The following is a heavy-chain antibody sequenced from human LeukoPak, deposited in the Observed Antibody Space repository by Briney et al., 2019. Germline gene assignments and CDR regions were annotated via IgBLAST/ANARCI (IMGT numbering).Heavy chain of an antibody. CDR1: GFTFSSYA. V-gene: IGHV3-23*01. CDR3: AKDRKDPTYYFDY. Sequence: GGSLRLSCAASGFTFSSYAMSWVRQAPGKGQEWVSAISGSGGSTYYADSVKGRFTISRDNSKNTLYLQMNSLRAEVTAVYYCAKDRKDPTYYFDYWGQGTLVTVSS. CDR2: ISGSGGST. J-gene: IGHJ4*02.